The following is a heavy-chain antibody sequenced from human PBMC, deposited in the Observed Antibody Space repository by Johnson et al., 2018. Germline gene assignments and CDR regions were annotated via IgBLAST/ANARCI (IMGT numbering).Heavy chain of an antibody. J-gene: IGHJ3*02. V-gene: IGHV1-8*01. D-gene: IGHD3-22*01. Sequence: QVQLVQSGAEVKKPGVSVKVSCKASGYTFISYDINWVRQATGQGLEWMGWMNPNSGNTGYAQKFQGRVTMTRNTSISTAYMELSSLSAEDTAVYYCAKECDRSGYGTFDIWGQGTMVTVSS. CDR2: MNPNSGNT. CDR3: AKECDRSGYGTFDI. CDR1: GYTFISYD.